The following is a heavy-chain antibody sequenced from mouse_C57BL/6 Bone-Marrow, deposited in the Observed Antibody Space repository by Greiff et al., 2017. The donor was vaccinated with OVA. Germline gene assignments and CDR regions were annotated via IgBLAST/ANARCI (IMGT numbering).Heavy chain of an antibody. Sequence: QVQLQQPGAELVKPGASVKLSCKASGYTFTSYWMQWVKQRPGQGLEWIGEIDPSDSYTNYNQKFKGKATLTVDTSSSTAYMQFSSLTSEDSAIYYCARWNYSNSYYFDYWGQGTTLTVSS. V-gene: IGHV1-50*01. D-gene: IGHD2-5*01. CDR2: IDPSDSYT. CDR3: ARWNYSNSYYFDY. CDR1: GYTFTSYW. J-gene: IGHJ2*01.